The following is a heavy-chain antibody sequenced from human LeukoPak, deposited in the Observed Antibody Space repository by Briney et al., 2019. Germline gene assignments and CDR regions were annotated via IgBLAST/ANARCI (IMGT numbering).Heavy chain of an antibody. D-gene: IGHD6-19*01. J-gene: IGHJ4*02. CDR3: AKGTQWLLPDSFDN. Sequence: PGGSLRLSCAASGFTFSSYAMSWARQAPGKGLEWVSGISGSVYSTYYADSVKGRFTISRDNSKNTLFLQMHSLRAEDTAVYYCAKGTQWLLPDSFDNWGQGTLVTVPS. CDR2: ISGSVYST. CDR1: GFTFSSYA. V-gene: IGHV3-23*01.